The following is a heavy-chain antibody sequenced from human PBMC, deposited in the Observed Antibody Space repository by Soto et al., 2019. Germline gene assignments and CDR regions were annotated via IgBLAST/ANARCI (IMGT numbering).Heavy chain of an antibody. CDR3: AKGSEAYCGGDCPDAFDI. V-gene: IGHV3-23*01. CDR2: ISGSGGST. D-gene: IGHD2-21*01. Sequence: GGSLRXSCAASGFTFSSYAMSWVRQAPGKGLEWVSAISGSGGSTYYADSVKGRFTISRDNSKNTLYLQMNSLRAEDTAVYYCAKGSEAYCGGDCPDAFDIWGQGTMVTVSS. J-gene: IGHJ3*02. CDR1: GFTFSSYA.